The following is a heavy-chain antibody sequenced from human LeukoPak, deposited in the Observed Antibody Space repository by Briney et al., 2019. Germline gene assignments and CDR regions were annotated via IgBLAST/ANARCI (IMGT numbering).Heavy chain of an antibody. Sequence: PGGSLRLSCAASGFTFSSYAMSWVRQAPGKGLEWVSAISGSGGSTYYADSVKGRLTISRDNSKNTLYLQMNSLRAEDTAVYYCANDVLRYFDWSFDPWGQGTLVTVSS. V-gene: IGHV3-23*01. J-gene: IGHJ5*02. D-gene: IGHD3-9*01. CDR1: GFTFSSYA. CDR2: ISGSGGST. CDR3: ANDVLRYFDWSFDP.